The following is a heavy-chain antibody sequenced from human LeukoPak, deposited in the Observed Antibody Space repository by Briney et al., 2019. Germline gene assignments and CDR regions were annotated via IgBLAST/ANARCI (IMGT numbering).Heavy chain of an antibody. V-gene: IGHV3-21*01. CDR3: ARGGMGGWPIDY. Sequence: PGGSLRLSCAASGFTFSSYSISWVREAPGKGLEWVSLISSSSSYIYYADSVKGRFTISRDNTKKSLYLQMNSLRVEDTAVYFCARGGMGGWPIDYRGQGTLVTVSS. CDR2: ISSSSSYI. CDR1: GFTFSSYS. J-gene: IGHJ4*02. D-gene: IGHD3-16*01.